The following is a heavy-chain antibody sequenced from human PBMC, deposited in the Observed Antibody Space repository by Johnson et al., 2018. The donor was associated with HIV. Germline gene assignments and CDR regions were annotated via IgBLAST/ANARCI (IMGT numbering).Heavy chain of an antibody. J-gene: IGHJ3*02. CDR2: IYSGGST. D-gene: IGHD3-16*02. CDR3: AKDLGGSYRAFDI. V-gene: IGHV3-66*02. CDR1: GFTFSDYY. Sequence: EVQLVESGGGLVQPGGSLRLSCAASGFTFSDYYMSWVRQAPGKGLEWVSVIYSGGSTYYADSVKGRFTISRDNSKNTLYLQMNSLRAEDTAVYYCAKDLGGSYRAFDIWGQGTMVTVSS.